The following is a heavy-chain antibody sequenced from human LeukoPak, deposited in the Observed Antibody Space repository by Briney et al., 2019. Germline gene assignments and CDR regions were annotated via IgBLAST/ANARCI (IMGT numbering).Heavy chain of an antibody. V-gene: IGHV3-23*01. CDR1: GFTFSSYA. J-gene: IGHJ4*02. Sequence: PGGSLRLSCAASGFTFSSYAMSWVRQAPGKGLEWVSGISLDGATTYYADSVKGRFTISRDNSKNTLYLQMNTLRADDTAVYYCAKDHGSSDWYYFDYWGQGTLVTVSS. CDR2: ISLDGATT. D-gene: IGHD6-13*01. CDR3: AKDHGSSDWYYFDY.